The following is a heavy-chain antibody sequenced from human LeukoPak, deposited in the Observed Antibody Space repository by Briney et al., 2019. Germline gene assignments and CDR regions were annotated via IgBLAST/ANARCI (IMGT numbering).Heavy chain of an antibody. CDR1: GFTFSSYS. Sequence: PGGSLRLSCAASGFTFSSYSMNWVRQAPGKGLEWVSSISSSSSYIYYADSVKGRFTISRDNAKNSLYLQMNSLRAEDTAVYYCARVSKQQLVLYYYYGMDVWGQGTTVTVSS. V-gene: IGHV3-21*01. J-gene: IGHJ6*02. CDR2: ISSSSSYI. D-gene: IGHD6-13*01. CDR3: ARVSKQQLVLYYYYGMDV.